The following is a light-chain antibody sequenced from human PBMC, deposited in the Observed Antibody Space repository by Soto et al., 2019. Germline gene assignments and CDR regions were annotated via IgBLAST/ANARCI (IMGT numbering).Light chain of an antibody. V-gene: IGKV2-28*01. CDR2: LGS. J-gene: IGKJ5*01. CDR1: QSLLHSNGYNY. Sequence: DIVMTQSPLSLPVTPGEPASISCRSSQSLLHSNGYNYLDWYLQKPGQSPHLLIYLGSNRASGVPDRFSGSGSGTDFTLKISRVEAEDVGVYYCMQDLQTPVTFGQGTRLEIK. CDR3: MQDLQTPVT.